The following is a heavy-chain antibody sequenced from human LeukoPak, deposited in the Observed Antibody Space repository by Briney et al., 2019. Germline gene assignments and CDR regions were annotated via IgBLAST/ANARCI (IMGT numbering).Heavy chain of an antibody. CDR2: INPNSGGT. Sequence: GASVKVSCKASGYTFTGYYMHWVRQAPGQGLEWMGWINPNSGGTNYAQKFQGRVTMTRDTSISTAYMELSRLRSDDTAVYYCAREGTYGDYGSNWFDPWGQGTLVTVSS. D-gene: IGHD4-17*01. CDR1: GYTFTGYY. CDR3: AREGTYGDYGSNWFDP. V-gene: IGHV1-2*02. J-gene: IGHJ5*02.